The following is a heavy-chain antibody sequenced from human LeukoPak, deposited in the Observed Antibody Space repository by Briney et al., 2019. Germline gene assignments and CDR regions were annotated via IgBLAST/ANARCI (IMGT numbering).Heavy chain of an antibody. J-gene: IGHJ4*02. D-gene: IGHD3-3*01. CDR2: IHYSGST. CDR3: AGGTYDFWIDY. V-gene: IGHV4-39*07. CDR1: GGSISSLIYY. Sequence: SETLSLTCTVSGGSISSLIYYWGWIRQPPGKGLEWIGSIHYSGSTYYSPPLKSRVTISVDTSRNQFSLKLTSVTAADTAVYYCAGGTYDFWIDYWGQGTLVTVSS.